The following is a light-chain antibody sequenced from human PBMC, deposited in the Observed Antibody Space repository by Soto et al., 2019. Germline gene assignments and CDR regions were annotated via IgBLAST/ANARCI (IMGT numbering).Light chain of an antibody. Sequence: EIVLTQSPATLSLSPGERATLSGRASQSVSSYLAWYQQKPGQAPRLLIYDASNRVTGIPARFSGSGSGTDFTLTISSLEPEDFAAYYCQQRSNWPGTFGQGTKVDIK. J-gene: IGKJ1*01. CDR1: QSVSSY. CDR3: QQRSNWPGT. CDR2: DAS. V-gene: IGKV3-11*01.